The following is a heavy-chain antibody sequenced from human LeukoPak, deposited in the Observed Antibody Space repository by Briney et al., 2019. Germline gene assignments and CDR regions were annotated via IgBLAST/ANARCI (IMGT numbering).Heavy chain of an antibody. CDR1: GFTFSTYW. D-gene: IGHD1-26*01. CDR2: MKQDGSET. J-gene: IGHJ4*02. CDR3: ARDKIVGATHFDY. Sequence: GGSLRLSCAASGFTFSTYWMNWVRQAPGKGLEWVANMKQDGSETYYVDPVKGRFTISRDNAKNSLYLQMNSLRAEDTAVYYCARDKIVGATHFDYWGQGALVTVSS. V-gene: IGHV3-7*01.